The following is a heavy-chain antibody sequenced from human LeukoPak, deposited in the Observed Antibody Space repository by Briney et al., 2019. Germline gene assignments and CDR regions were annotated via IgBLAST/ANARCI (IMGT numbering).Heavy chain of an antibody. Sequence: GGSLRLSCAASGFTFSSYSMNWVRQAPGKGLEWVANIKQDGSEKYYVDSVKGRFTISRDNAKNSLYLQMNSLRAEDTAVYYCARDGTHFITILGVVIGYYMDVWGKGTTVTVSS. CDR2: IKQDGSEK. CDR1: GFTFSSYS. CDR3: ARDGTHFITILGVVIGYYMDV. J-gene: IGHJ6*03. V-gene: IGHV3-7*01. D-gene: IGHD3-3*01.